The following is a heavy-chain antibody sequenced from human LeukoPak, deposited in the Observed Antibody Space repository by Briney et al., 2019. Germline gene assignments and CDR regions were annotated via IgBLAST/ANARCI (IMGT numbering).Heavy chain of an antibody. CDR2: IKQDGSEK. V-gene: IGHV3-7*02. J-gene: IGHJ4*02. D-gene: IGHD5-18*01. CDR1: GFTFSNYE. Sequence: GGSLRLSCAASGFTFSNYEVNWVRQAPGKGLEWVASIKQDGSEKSYVDSVKGRFTVSRDNAKNSLYLQMNSLKAEDTAVFYCATPPRRYTSYWGQGTLVTVSS. CDR3: ATPPRRYTSY.